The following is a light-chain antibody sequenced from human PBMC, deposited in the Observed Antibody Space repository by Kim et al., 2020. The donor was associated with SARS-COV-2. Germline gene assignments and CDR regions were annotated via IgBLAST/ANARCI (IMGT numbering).Light chain of an antibody. J-gene: IGKJ1*01. CDR1: QSVGNY. Sequence: SPGERATRSCRASQSVGNYLAWYQQKPGQVPRLLIYAASNRATGIPARFSASGSGTGFTLTISSLEPEDFAVYYCQQRSDWAPWTFGQGTKVDIK. V-gene: IGKV3-11*01. CDR2: AAS. CDR3: QQRSDWAPWT.